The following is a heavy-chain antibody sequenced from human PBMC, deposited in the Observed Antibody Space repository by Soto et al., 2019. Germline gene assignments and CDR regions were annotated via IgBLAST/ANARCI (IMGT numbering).Heavy chain of an antibody. CDR1: GFTFSSYG. V-gene: IGHV3-30*18. CDR3: ANRQVCSGGSCYSSYYYYGMDV. Sequence: QVQLVESRGGVVQPGRSLRLSCAASGFTFSSYGMHWVRQAPGKGLEWVAVISYDGSNKYYADSVKGRFTISRDNSKNTLYLQMNSLRAEDTAVYYCANRQVCSGGSCYSSYYYYGMDVWGQGTTVTVSS. D-gene: IGHD2-15*01. J-gene: IGHJ6*02. CDR2: ISYDGSNK.